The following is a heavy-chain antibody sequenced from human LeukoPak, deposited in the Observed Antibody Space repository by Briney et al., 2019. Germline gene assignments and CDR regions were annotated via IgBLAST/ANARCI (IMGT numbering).Heavy chain of an antibody. J-gene: IGHJ4*02. D-gene: IGHD2-2*01. CDR3: ASYSSTREYFDY. V-gene: IGHV4-4*07. CDR2: IYTSGST. CDR1: GGSISSYY. Sequence: KPSETLSLTCTVSGGSISSYYWSWIRQPAGKGLEWIGRIYTSGSTNYNPSLKSRVTISVDTSKNQFSLKLSSVTAADTAVYYCASYSSTREYFDYWGQGTLVTVSS.